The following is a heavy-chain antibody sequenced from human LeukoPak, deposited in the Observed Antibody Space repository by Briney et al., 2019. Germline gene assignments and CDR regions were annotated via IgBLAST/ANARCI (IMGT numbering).Heavy chain of an antibody. J-gene: IGHJ4*02. D-gene: IGHD6-13*01. CDR3: ARDRDSSIVGTMDY. V-gene: IGHV3-33*01. Sequence: GGSLRLSCAASGFTFSSYGMHWVRQAPGKGLEWVAVIWYDGSNKYYADSVKGRFTISRDNSKNTLYLQMNSLRAEDTAVYYCARDRDSSIVGTMDYWGQGTLVTVSS. CDR1: GFTFSSYG. CDR2: IWYDGSNK.